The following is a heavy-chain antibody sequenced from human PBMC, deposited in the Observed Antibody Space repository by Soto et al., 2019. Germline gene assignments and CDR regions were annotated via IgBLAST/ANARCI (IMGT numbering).Heavy chain of an antibody. CDR1: GYTFTSYA. V-gene: IGHV1-3*01. CDR3: ARAYCISTSCYYYYGMDV. D-gene: IGHD2-2*01. CDR2: INAGNGNT. Sequence: GASVKVSCKASGYTFTSYAMHWVRQAPGQRLEWMGWINAGNGNTKYSQKFQGRVTITRDTSASTAYMELSSLRSEDTAVYYCARAYCISTSCYYYYGMDVWGQGTTVTVSS. J-gene: IGHJ6*02.